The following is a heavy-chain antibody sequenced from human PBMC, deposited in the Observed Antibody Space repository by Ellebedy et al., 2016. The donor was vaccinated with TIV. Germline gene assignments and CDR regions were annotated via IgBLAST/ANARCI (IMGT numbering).Heavy chain of an antibody. CDR2: ISAYNGNT. Sequence: ASVKVSCKASGYTFTSFGVTWVRQAPGQGLEWMGWISAYNGNTNYVQKLQGRVTLTTETSMNTAYMELRSLRSDDTAVYYCARVGPFYDDTSGYMHYWGQGTLVTVSS. CDR3: ARVGPFYDDTSGYMHY. J-gene: IGHJ4*02. D-gene: IGHD3-22*01. CDR1: GYTFTSFG. V-gene: IGHV1-18*04.